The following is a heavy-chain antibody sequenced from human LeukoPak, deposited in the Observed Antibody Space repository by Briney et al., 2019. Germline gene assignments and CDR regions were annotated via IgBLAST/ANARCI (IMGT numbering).Heavy chain of an antibody. CDR1: GFTFSSYA. D-gene: IGHD3-10*01. CDR2: ISGSGGST. Sequence: GGSLRLSCAASGFTFSSYAMSWVRQAPGKGLEWVSAISGSGGSTYYADSVKGRLTISRDNSKNTLYLQMNSLRAEDTAVYYCAKDFSGLLWSGTDVWAKGPRSPSPQ. CDR3: AKDFSGLLWSGTDV. J-gene: IGHJ6*04. V-gene: IGHV3-23*01.